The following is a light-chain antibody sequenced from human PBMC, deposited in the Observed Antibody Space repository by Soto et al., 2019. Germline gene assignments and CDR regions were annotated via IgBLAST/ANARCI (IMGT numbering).Light chain of an antibody. CDR1: QRVASSH. V-gene: IGKV3-15*01. CDR2: HTS. J-gene: IGKJ4*01. CDR3: QQYTVWPFT. Sequence: EIVLTQSPGTLSLSPGESATLSCRASQRVASSHIAWYRQKPGQAPWLLIYHTSTRATGIPDRFSGSGSGTEFTLTISSLQSEDFALYYCQQYTVWPFTFGGGTRVEIK.